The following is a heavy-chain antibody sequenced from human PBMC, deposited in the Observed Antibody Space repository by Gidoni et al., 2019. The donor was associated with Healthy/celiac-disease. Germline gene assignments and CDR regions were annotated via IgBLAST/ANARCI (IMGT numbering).Heavy chain of an antibody. CDR2: ISWNSGSI. CDR1: GFTFDEYA. J-gene: IGHJ4*02. Sequence: EVQLVESGGGLVQPGRSLSLSCAASGFTFDEYAMHWVRQAPGKGLEWVSSISWNSGSIGYADSVKGRFTISRDNAKNSLYLQMNSLRAEDTALYYCARFGVGTTVPKWGQGTLVTVSS. D-gene: IGHD3-3*01. V-gene: IGHV3-9*01. CDR3: ARFGVGTTVPK.